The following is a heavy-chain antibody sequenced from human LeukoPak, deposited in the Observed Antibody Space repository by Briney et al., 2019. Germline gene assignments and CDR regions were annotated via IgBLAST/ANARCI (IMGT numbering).Heavy chain of an antibody. V-gene: IGHV4-39*07. CDR1: GDSISLSFYY. D-gene: IGHD6-19*01. Sequence: SATLSLTCTVSGDSISLSFYYWGWIRQPPGKALAWIGSVYYSGTTSYNPSLKSRVTISVDMSKNHFSLRLRSVTAADTAMYYCARGTLYRGWSYYLDFWGQGSQVTVSS. CDR2: VYYSGTT. J-gene: IGHJ4*02. CDR3: ARGTLYRGWSYYLDF.